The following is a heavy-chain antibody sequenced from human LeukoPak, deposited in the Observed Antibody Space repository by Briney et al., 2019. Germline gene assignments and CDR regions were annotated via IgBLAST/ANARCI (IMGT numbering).Heavy chain of an antibody. CDR3: ARDTRDYYDSSGHYYVGTFDF. V-gene: IGHV3-21*01. CDR1: GFTFSSYS. Sequence: GGSLRLSCAASGFTFSSYSMNWVRQAPGKGLEWVSSISSSSSYIYYADSVKGRFTISRDNSKNTLYLQMNSLRAKDTAVYYCARDTRDYYDSSGHYYVGTFDFWGQGTLVTVS. J-gene: IGHJ4*02. CDR2: ISSSSSYI. D-gene: IGHD3-22*01.